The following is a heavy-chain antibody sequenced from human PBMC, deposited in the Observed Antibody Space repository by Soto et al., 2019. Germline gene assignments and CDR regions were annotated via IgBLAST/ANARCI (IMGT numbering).Heavy chain of an antibody. V-gene: IGHV4-30-2*01. Sequence: SETLSLTCAVSGGSISSGGYSWNWIRQPPGKGLEWIGYIYHSGSTLYNPSLKSRVTISVDKSKNQFSLKLSSVTAADTAVYYCARHINLPFASSSWYGAFDYWGQGTLVTVSS. J-gene: IGHJ4*02. CDR3: ARHINLPFASSSWYGAFDY. CDR1: GGSISSGGYS. D-gene: IGHD6-13*01. CDR2: IYHSGST.